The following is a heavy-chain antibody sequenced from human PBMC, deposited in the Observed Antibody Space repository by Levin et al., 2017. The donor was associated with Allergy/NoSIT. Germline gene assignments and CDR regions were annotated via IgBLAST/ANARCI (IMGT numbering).Heavy chain of an antibody. CDR1: GYTFTGYY. J-gene: IGHJ3*02. D-gene: IGHD6-19*01. CDR2: INPNSGGT. CDR3: AMHGSSGWSSRAFDI. V-gene: IGHV1-2*02. Sequence: AASVKVSCKASGYTFTGYYMHWVRQAPGQGLEWMGWINPNSGGTNYAQKFQGRVTMTRDTSISTAYMELSRLRSDDTAVYYCAMHGSSGWSSRAFDIWGQGTMVTVSS.